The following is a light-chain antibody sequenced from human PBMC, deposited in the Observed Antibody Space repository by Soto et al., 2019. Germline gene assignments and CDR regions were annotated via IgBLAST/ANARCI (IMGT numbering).Light chain of an antibody. CDR2: AAS. CDR3: LQDYNYPVT. V-gene: IGKV1-6*01. CDR1: QGIRND. Sequence: AIQITQSPSSLSASVVERVTITCRASQGIRNDLGWYQQKPGKAPKLLIYAASSLQSGVPSRFSGSGSGTDFTLTISSLQPEDFATYYCLQDYNYPVTFGQGTKVDNK. J-gene: IGKJ1*01.